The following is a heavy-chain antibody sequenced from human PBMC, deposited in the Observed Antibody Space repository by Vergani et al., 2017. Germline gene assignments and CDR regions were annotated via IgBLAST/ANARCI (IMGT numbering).Heavy chain of an antibody. CDR2: IYTSGST. Sequence: QVQLQESGPGLVKPSETLSLTCTVSGGSISSYYWSWIRQPAGKGLAWIGRIYTSGSTNDNPSLKSRVTMSVDTSKNQFSLKLSSVTAADTAVYYCANDGYSYGYKRVYYYGMDVWGQGTTVTVSS. J-gene: IGHJ6*02. V-gene: IGHV4-4*07. D-gene: IGHD5-18*01. CDR1: GGSISSYY. CDR3: ANDGYSYGYKRVYYYGMDV.